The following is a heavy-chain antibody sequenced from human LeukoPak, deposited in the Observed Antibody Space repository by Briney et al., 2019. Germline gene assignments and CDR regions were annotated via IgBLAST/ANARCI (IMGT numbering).Heavy chain of an antibody. D-gene: IGHD6-19*01. CDR2: IYPDDSDT. J-gene: IGHJ4*02. CDR1: GYSFTTYW. Sequence: GESLKISCTGSGYSFTTYWIGWVRQMPGKGLEWMGIIYPDDSDTKYSPSFQGQVTISADKSISTAYLQWSSLKASDTAMYYCTRQGGRWAFFDYWGQGTLVTVSS. CDR3: TRQGGRWAFFDY. V-gene: IGHV5-51*01.